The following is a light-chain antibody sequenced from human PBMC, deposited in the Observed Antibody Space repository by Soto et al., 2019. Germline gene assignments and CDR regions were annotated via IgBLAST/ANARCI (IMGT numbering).Light chain of an antibody. CDR2: GAS. CDR1: QSVSSSF. J-gene: IGKJ1*01. V-gene: IGKV3-20*01. CDR3: QQYESTPVT. Sequence: EIVLTQSPGTLSLSPGERATLSCRASQSVSSSFFAWYQQKPGQAPRLLLYGASSRATGIPDRFSGSGPGTDFSITISRLAPEDFAVYYCQQYESTPVTFGQGTKVDIK.